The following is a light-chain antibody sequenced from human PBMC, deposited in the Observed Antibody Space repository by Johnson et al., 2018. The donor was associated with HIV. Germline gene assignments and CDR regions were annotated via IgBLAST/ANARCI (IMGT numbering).Light chain of an antibody. CDR3: GTWDSSLSGV. V-gene: IGLV1-51*01. J-gene: IGLJ1*01. CDR2: DNN. CDR1: SSNIGNNF. Sequence: QPVLTQPPSVSAAPGQKVTISCSGSSSNIGNNFVSWYQQLPGKAPKLLIYDNNKRPSGIPDRFSGSKSGTSATLGITGLQTGDEANYYCGTWDSSLSGVFGTGTKVTVL.